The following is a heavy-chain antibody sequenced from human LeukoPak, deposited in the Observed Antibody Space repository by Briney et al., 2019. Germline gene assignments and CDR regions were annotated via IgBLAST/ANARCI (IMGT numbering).Heavy chain of an antibody. V-gene: IGHV1-69*01. J-gene: IGHJ4*02. D-gene: IGHD6-19*01. Sequence: GSSVKVSCKASGGTFSSYAISWVRQAPGQGLEWMGGIIPIFGTANYAQKFQGRVTITADECTSTAYMELSSLRSEDTAVYYCARDRGYSSGWYHADYWGQGTLVTVSS. CDR1: GGTFSSYA. CDR3: ARDRGYSSGWYHADY. CDR2: IIPIFGTA.